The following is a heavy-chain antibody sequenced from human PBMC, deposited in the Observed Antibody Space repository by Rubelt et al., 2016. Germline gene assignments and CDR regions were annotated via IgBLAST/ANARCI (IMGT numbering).Heavy chain of an antibody. J-gene: IGHJ5*02. Sequence: QVQLVQSGAEVKKPGASVKVSCKASGYTFTSYYMHWVRQAPGQGLEWMGIINPSGGSTSYAQKFQGRVTMTRDTSMSTVYMELSSLRSEDTAVYYCARSPRYDFEDNWFDPWGQGTLVTVSS. CDR3: ARSPRYDFEDNWFDP. D-gene: IGHD3-3*01. V-gene: IGHV1-46*01. CDR2: INPSGGST. CDR1: GYTFTSYY.